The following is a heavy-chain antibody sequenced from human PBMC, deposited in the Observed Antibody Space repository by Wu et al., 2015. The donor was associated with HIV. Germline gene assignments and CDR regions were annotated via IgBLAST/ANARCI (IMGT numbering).Heavy chain of an antibody. CDR2: INPNSGGT. J-gene: IGHJ4*02. Sequence: QVQLVQSGAEVKKPGASVKVSCQASGYTFTDYYIHWLRQAPGQGLEWMGWINPNSGGTNYAQKFHGRVTLTRDTSIGTAYMELSRLTSDDTAVYYCARGHYYDSSSSPMYWGPGTRVTVSS. CDR3: ARGHYYDSSSSPMY. D-gene: IGHD3-22*01. CDR1: GYTFTDYY. V-gene: IGHV1-2*02.